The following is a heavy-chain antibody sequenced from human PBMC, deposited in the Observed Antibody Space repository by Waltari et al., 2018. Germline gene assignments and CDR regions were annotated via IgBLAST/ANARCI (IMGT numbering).Heavy chain of an antibody. CDR1: GYTFSDYY. CDR3: ATALGDSSSASRPFDF. CDR2: VSPEEGET. V-gene: IGHV1-69-2*01. D-gene: IGHD6-19*01. J-gene: IGHJ3*01. Sequence: EVQLLQSGAELKEPGTTVRISCKVSGYTFSDYYIHWVQQAPEKGLRWMGLVSPEEGETIYADKIQGRVTISADTSTDTALMELSSLRSEETAVFYCATALGDSSSASRPFDFWGQGTMITVSS.